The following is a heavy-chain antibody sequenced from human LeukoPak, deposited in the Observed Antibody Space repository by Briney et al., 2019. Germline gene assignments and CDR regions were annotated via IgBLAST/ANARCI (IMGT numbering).Heavy chain of an antibody. Sequence: PSETLSLTCTVSGGSISSSSCYWGWIRQPPGKGLEWIGSIYYSGSTYYNPSLKSRVTISVDTSKNQFSLKLSSVTAADTAVYYCAVVGTILRDFDYWGQGTLVTVSS. CDR3: AVVGTILRDFDY. J-gene: IGHJ4*02. CDR2: IYYSGST. CDR1: GGSISSSSCY. V-gene: IGHV4-39*01. D-gene: IGHD2-15*01.